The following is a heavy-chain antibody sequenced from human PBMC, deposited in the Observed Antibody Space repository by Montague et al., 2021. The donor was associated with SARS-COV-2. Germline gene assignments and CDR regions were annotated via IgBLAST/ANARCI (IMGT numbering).Heavy chain of an antibody. CDR3: AKEMGSGYYRFDY. CDR1: GFTFSNYA. J-gene: IGHJ4*02. D-gene: IGHD3-3*01. V-gene: IGHV3-21*06. CDR2: ISSSGKSI. Sequence: SLRLSFSASGFTFSNYAMNWVRQAPGSGLEWVSFISSSGKSISYADSVKGRFSISRDNAKNSLYLQLNSLRAEDTAFYYCAKEMGSGYYRFDYWGQGSLVTVSS.